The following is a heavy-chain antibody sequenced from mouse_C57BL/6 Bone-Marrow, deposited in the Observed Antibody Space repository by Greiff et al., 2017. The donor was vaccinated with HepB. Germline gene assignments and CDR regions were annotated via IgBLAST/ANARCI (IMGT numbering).Heavy chain of an antibody. D-gene: IGHD1-1*01. J-gene: IGHJ3*01. V-gene: IGHV1-4*01. CDR1: GYTFTSYT. Sequence: VQLQQSGAELARPGASVKMSCKASGYTFTSYTTHWVKQRPGQGLEWIGYINPSSGYTKYNQKFKDKATLTADKSSSTAYMQLSSLTSEDSAVYYCARGGHYGSRGFAYCCQGTLVTVSA. CDR2: INPSSGYT. CDR3: ARGGHYGSRGFAY.